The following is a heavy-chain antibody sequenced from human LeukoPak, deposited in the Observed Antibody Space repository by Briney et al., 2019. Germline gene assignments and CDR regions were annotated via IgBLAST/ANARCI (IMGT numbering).Heavy chain of an antibody. CDR3: AKGRCGDSSCWYFDA. V-gene: IGHV3-23*01. CDR1: GFNFKLSA. D-gene: IGHD6-13*01. J-gene: IGHJ4*02. CDR2: ISGSGSRGSGITGGNA. Sequence: GGSLRLSCAASGFNFKLSAMSWGRQAPGKGLEWVALISGSGSRGSGITGGNAYYADSVKGRFSISRDDSQNTVYLQMNSLRVEDTATYFCAKGRCGDSSCWYFDAWAKGTRVTVSP.